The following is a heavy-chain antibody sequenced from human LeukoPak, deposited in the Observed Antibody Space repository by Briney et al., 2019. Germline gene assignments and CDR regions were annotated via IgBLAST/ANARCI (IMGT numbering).Heavy chain of an antibody. J-gene: IGHJ2*01. CDR2: ISGGSDTI. V-gene: IGHV3-48*02. CDR1: GFTFSSYA. D-gene: IGHD6-13*01. CDR3: ARDKQPYRSNFWYFDL. Sequence: PGTSLRLSCAASGFTFSSYAMHWVRDAPGKGLEWVSFISGGSDTIYNAHSVKGRFTISRDNAKNSLYLQMNSLGDEDTAVYYCARDKQPYRSNFWYFDLWGRGTVVTVSS.